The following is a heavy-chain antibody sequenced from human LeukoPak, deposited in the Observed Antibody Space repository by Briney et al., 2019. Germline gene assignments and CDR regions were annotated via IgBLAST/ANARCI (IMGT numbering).Heavy chain of an antibody. Sequence: ASVKVSCKTSGYTFTNNAVHWVRQAPGQRLEFVGWINVGNGDTQYSQKFQGRVTITRDASASTAYMELSSLRSEDTAVYYCARVLVRGVTPLDYWGQGTLVTVSS. J-gene: IGHJ4*02. V-gene: IGHV1-3*01. CDR1: GYTFTNNA. CDR3: ARVLVRGVTPLDY. CDR2: INVGNGDT. D-gene: IGHD3-10*01.